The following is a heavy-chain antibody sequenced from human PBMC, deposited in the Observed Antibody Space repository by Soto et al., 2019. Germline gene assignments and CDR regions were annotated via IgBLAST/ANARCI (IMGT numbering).Heavy chain of an antibody. J-gene: IGHJ4*02. CDR2: TWFDGSNE. Sequence: QVQLVESGGGVVRPGASLRLSCVASGFTFSGFGMNWVRQAPGKGLEWVAITWFDGSNEFYAYSVKGRFTISRDNSKNTVYLQMNSLRADDTAIYYCARDGEFHDSSGKFDYWGQGTLVTVSS. D-gene: IGHD3-22*01. CDR1: GFTFSGFG. V-gene: IGHV3-33*01. CDR3: ARDGEFHDSSGKFDY.